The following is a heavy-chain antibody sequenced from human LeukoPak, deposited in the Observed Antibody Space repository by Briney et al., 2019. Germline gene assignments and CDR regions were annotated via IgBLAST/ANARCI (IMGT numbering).Heavy chain of an antibody. Sequence: SETLSLTCAVYGGSFSGYYWSWIRQPPGKGLEWIGYIYYSGSTNYNPSLKSRVTISVDTSKNQFSLKLSSVTAADTAVYYCARASDYTAMVYDYWGQGTLVTVSS. CDR3: ARASDYTAMVYDY. CDR2: IYYSGST. J-gene: IGHJ4*02. V-gene: IGHV4-59*01. D-gene: IGHD5-18*01. CDR1: GGSFSGYY.